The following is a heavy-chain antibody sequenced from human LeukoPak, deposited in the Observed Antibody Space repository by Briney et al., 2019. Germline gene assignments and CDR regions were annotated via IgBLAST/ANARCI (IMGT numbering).Heavy chain of an antibody. J-gene: IGHJ5*02. CDR2: INHSGST. Sequence: PSETLSLTCTVSGGSISSYYWSWIRQPPGKGLEWIGEINHSGSTNYNPSLKSRVTISVDTSKNQFSLKLSSVTAADTAVYYCARVRVYSSSWLNWFDPWGQGTLVTVSS. D-gene: IGHD6-13*01. CDR1: GGSISSYY. CDR3: ARVRVYSSSWLNWFDP. V-gene: IGHV4-34*01.